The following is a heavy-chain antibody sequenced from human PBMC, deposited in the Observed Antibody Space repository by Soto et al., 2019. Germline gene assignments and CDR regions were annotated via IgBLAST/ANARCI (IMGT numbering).Heavy chain of an antibody. J-gene: IGHJ6*02. CDR2: IKSKTDGGTT. V-gene: IGHV3-15*07. CDR3: TTGVGYCSGGSCYWEAYYYGMDV. CDR1: GFTFSNAW. D-gene: IGHD2-15*01. Sequence: PGGSLRLSCAASGFTFSNAWMNWVRQAPGKGLEWVGRIKSKTDGGTTDYAAPVKGRFTISRDDSKNTLYLQMNSLKTEDTAVYYCTTGVGYCSGGSCYWEAYYYGMDVWGQGTTVTVSS.